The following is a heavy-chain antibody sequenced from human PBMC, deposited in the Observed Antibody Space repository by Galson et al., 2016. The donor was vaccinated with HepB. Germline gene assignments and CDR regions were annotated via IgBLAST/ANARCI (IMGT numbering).Heavy chain of an antibody. J-gene: IGHJ4*02. CDR2: IKPSGGNT. CDR3: ARELGHSFYFDY. D-gene: IGHD3-16*02. V-gene: IGHV1-46*02. CDR1: GYTFNTYN. Sequence: SVKISCKASGYTFNTYNMHWVRQAPGQGLEWMGIIKPSGGNTIYAQKFQDRITMTRDTSTSTVYMELISLRSEDTAVYYCARELGHSFYFDYWGQGTLVTVSS.